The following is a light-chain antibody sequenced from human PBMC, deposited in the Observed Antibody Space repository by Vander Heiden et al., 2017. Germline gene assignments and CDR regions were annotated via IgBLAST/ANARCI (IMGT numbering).Light chain of an antibody. Sequence: DIQMTQSPSSLSASVGDRVTITCRARQSISSYVNWYQQKPGKAPKLLIYAASSLQSGVPSRFSGSGSGTDFTLTISSLQPEDFATYYCQQSYSTPYTFGQGTKLEIK. CDR3: QQSYSTPYT. CDR1: QSISSY. V-gene: IGKV1-39*01. CDR2: AAS. J-gene: IGKJ2*01.